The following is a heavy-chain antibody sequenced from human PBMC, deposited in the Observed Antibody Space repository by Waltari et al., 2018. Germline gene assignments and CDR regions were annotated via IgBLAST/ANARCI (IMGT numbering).Heavy chain of an antibody. CDR3: ASLGGATP. J-gene: IGHJ5*02. D-gene: IGHD1-26*01. CDR1: GFNFGSSS. CDR2: ISSSSSYI. V-gene: IGHV3-21*01. Sequence: EVQLVESGGGLVKPGGSLRLSCAASGFNFGSSSLNWVRQAPGKGLEWVSSISSSSSYIYYADSVKGRFTISRDNAKNSLYLQMNSLRAEDTAVYYCASLGGATPWGQGTLVTVSS.